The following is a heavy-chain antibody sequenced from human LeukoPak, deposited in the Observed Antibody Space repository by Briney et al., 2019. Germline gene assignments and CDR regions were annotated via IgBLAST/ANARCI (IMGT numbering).Heavy chain of an antibody. CDR1: GYTFTSYY. J-gene: IGHJ3*02. CDR3: ARNLFASYDSSGYYSAFDI. D-gene: IGHD3-22*01. Sequence: ASMKVSCKASGYTFTSYYMHWVRQAPGQGLEWMGIINPSGGSTSYAQKFQGRVTMTRDTSTSTVYMELSSLRSEDTAVYYCARNLFASYDSSGYYSAFDIWGQGTMVTVSS. V-gene: IGHV1-46*01. CDR2: INPSGGST.